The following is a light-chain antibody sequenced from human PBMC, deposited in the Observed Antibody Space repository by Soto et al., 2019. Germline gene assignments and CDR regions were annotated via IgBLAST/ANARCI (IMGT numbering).Light chain of an antibody. CDR3: CSYTSSNSLI. CDR2: DVS. J-gene: IGLJ1*01. V-gene: IGLV2-14*01. Sequence: QSVLTQPASVSGSPGQSITISCTGTSSDFGGYNYVSWYQQHPGKAPKVLIYDVSNRPAGVSNRFSGSRSGNTASLTISGLQAEYEADYYCCSYTSSNSLIFGTGTKVTVL. CDR1: SSDFGGYNY.